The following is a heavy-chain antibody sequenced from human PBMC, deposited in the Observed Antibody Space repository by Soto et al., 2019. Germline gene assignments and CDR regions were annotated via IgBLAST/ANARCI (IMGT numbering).Heavy chain of an antibody. V-gene: IGHV1-69*06. CDR1: GGAISNNS. CDR3: ARDQSSGWYPVPQYGMDV. D-gene: IGHD6-19*01. Sequence: SVKVSCKASGGAISNNSMSWVRQAQGQGLEWMGGIIPIFGTANYAQRFQGRVTITADKSTSTAYMELSSLRSEDTAVYYCARDQSSGWYPVPQYGMDVWGQGTTVTVSS. J-gene: IGHJ6*02. CDR2: IIPIFGTA.